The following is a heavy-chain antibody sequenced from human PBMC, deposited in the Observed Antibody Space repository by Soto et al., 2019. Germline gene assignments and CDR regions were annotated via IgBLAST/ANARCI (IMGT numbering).Heavy chain of an antibody. CDR2: IYYSGST. Sequence: KPSETLSLTCTVSGGSISSYYWSWIRQPPGKGLEWIGYIYYSGSTNYNPSLKSRVTISVDTSKNQFSLKLSSVTAADTAVYYCARHFPGPRVEYQLPRPYYYYYGMDVWGQGTTVTVSS. V-gene: IGHV4-59*08. J-gene: IGHJ6*02. D-gene: IGHD2-2*01. CDR3: ARHFPGPRVEYQLPRPYYYYYGMDV. CDR1: GGSISSYY.